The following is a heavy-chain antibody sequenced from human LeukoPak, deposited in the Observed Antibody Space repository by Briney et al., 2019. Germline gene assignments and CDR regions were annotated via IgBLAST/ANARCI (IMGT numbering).Heavy chain of an antibody. CDR2: INTNTGNP. CDR1: GYTFTNYA. V-gene: IGHV7-4-1*02. CDR3: AREEYYDSSASTNFDY. J-gene: IGHJ4*02. D-gene: IGHD3-22*01. Sequence: ASVTVSCTASGYTFTNYAMNWVRQAPGQGLEWMGWINTNTGNPTYAQGFTGRFVFSLDTSVSTAFLQISSLKAEDTAVYYCAREEYYDSSASTNFDYWGQGTLVTVSS.